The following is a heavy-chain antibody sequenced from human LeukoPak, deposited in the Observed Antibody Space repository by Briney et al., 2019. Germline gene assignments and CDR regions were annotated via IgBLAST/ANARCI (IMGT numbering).Heavy chain of an antibody. Sequence: ASVQTSCNASAYTFTSHYMHWVRQAPGQVHEWMGIINPSGGSTSYAQQFQGTVTMTRDTSTSTVYMELSSLRSEDTAVYYCARAHDGWFDPWGQGTLVTVSS. D-gene: IGHD1-1*01. CDR3: ARAHDGWFDP. CDR1: AYTFTSHY. V-gene: IGHV1-46*01. CDR2: INPSGGST. J-gene: IGHJ5*02.